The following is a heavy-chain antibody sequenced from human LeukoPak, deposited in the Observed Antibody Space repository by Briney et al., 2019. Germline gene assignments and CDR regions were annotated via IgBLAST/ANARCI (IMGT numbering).Heavy chain of an antibody. CDR3: ARHTILWFGRRAEKFDY. CDR2: IYYSGGT. Sequence: PSETLSLTCTVSGGSISSSSYYWGWIRQPPGKGLEWIGSIYYSGGTYYNPSLKSRVTISVDTSKNQFSLKLSSVTAADTAVYYCARHTILWFGRRAEKFDYWGQGTLVTVSS. J-gene: IGHJ4*02. D-gene: IGHD3-10*01. V-gene: IGHV4-39*01. CDR1: GGSISSSSYY.